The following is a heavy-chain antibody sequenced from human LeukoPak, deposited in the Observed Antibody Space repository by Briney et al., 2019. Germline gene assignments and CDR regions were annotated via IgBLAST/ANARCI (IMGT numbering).Heavy chain of an antibody. CDR2: ISSRSSYI. CDR3: AREETGSGSYFDS. Sequence: GGSLRLSCAASGFTFSSYGMHWVRQAPGKGLEWVSSISSRSSYIYYADSLKGRFTMYRDNAKKSLYLQMNSLRAEDTAVYYCAREETGSGSYFDSWGQGTLVTVSS. D-gene: IGHD1-26*01. CDR1: GFTFSSYG. J-gene: IGHJ4*02. V-gene: IGHV3-21*01.